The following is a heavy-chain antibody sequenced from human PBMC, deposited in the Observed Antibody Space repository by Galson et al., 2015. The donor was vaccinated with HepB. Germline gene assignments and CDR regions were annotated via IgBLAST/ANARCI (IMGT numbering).Heavy chain of an antibody. J-gene: IGHJ5*01. D-gene: IGHD3-22*01. CDR2: IDPNSAAT. Sequence: SVKVSCKASGYTLTDYYMHWVRQAPGQGLEWMGWIDPNSAATKYSQKFQGRVTMTRDTSISTAYLELSSLRSDDTAMYYCARASYYYDISGYHEGSNWFDSWGQGTLVTVSS. CDR1: GYTLTDYY. CDR3: ARASYYYDISGYHEGSNWFDS. V-gene: IGHV1-2*02.